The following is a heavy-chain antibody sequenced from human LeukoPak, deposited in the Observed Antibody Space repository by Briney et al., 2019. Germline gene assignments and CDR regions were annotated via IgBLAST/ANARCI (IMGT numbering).Heavy chain of an antibody. Sequence: ASVKVSCKASGYTFTSYDITWVRQAPGQGLEWMGWISAYNGNTNYAQKLQGRVTMTTDTSTSTAYMELRSLRSDDTAVYYCARDANTHYYYDSSGYTASDYWGQGTLVTVSS. CDR1: GYTFTSYD. V-gene: IGHV1-18*01. D-gene: IGHD3-22*01. J-gene: IGHJ4*02. CDR3: ARDANTHYYYDSSGYTASDY. CDR2: ISAYNGNT.